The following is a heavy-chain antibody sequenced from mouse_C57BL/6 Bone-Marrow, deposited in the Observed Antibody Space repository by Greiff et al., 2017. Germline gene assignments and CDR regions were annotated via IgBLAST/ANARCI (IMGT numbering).Heavy chain of an antibody. Sequence: VQLQQPGAELVKPGASVKMSCKASGYTFTSYWITWVKQRPGQGLEWIGDIYPGSGSTNYNEKFKSKATLTVDTSSSTAYMQLSSLTSEDSAVYYCAREVYYGSSSEGYWGQGTTLTVSS. CDR2: IYPGSGST. D-gene: IGHD1-1*01. V-gene: IGHV1-55*01. J-gene: IGHJ2*01. CDR1: GYTFTSYW. CDR3: AREVYYGSSSEGY.